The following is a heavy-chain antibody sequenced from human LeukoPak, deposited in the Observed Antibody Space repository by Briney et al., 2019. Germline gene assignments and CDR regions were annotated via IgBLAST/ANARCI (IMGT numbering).Heavy chain of an antibody. J-gene: IGHJ4*02. CDR3: AKDRAYYSDSSGYYLVRAYDY. CDR1: GFTFSSYA. V-gene: IGHV3-23*01. Sequence: GGTLRLSCAASGFTFSSYAMSWVRQAPGKGLEWVSGISGSGGSTFYADSVKGRFTISRDNSKNTLYLQMNSLRAEDTAVYYCAKDRAYYSDSSGYYLVRAYDYWGQGTLVTVSS. CDR2: ISGSGGST. D-gene: IGHD3-22*01.